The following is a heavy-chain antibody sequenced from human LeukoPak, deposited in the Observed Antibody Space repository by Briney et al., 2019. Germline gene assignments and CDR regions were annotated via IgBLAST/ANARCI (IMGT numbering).Heavy chain of an antibody. CDR3: ARVLELNWFDP. J-gene: IGHJ5*02. V-gene: IGHV3-66*02. CDR1: GFTVNSNY. CDR2: IYSGGST. Sequence: GGSLRLSCAASGFTVNSNYMSWVRQAPGKGLEWVSVIYSGGSTYYADSVKGRFTISRDNSKNTLYLQMNSLRAEDTAVYYCARVLELNWFDPWGQGTLVTVSS. D-gene: IGHD1-26*01.